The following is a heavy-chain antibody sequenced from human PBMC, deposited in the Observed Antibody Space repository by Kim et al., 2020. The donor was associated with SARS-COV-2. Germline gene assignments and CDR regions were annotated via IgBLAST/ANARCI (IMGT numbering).Heavy chain of an antibody. D-gene: IGHD6-13*01. CDR3: ATDRPRDPAAAGPEDFD. CDR2: INGNGDAT. J-gene: IGHJ4*01. Sequence: GGSLRLSCVASGFTFINYAVSWVRQAPGKGLEWVSGINGNGDATYYADSVKGRFTISRDNPKNTVYLQINSLRAEDTAVYYCATDRPRDPAAAGPEDFD. CDR1: GFTFINYA. V-gene: IGHV3-23*01.